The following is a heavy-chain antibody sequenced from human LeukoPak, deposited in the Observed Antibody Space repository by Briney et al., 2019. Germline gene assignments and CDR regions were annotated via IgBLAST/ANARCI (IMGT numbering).Heavy chain of an antibody. CDR2: INPNSGGT. J-gene: IGHJ4*02. D-gene: IGHD2-8*01. CDR1: GYTFTGYY. V-gene: IGHV1-2*02. Sequence: GASVKVSCKASGYTFTGYYMHWVRQAPGQGLEWMGWINPNSGGTNYAQKFQGRVTMTRDTSISTAYMELSRLRSDDTAVYYCARVPRYCTNGVCYYFDYWGQGTLVTVSS. CDR3: ARVPRYCTNGVCYYFDY.